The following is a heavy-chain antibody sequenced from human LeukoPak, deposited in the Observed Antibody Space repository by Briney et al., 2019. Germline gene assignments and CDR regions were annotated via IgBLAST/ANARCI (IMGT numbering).Heavy chain of an antibody. CDR3: ARETPAATQDY. CDR1: GFTFSSYS. D-gene: IGHD2-15*01. Sequence: GGSLRLSCAASGFTFSSYSMTWVRQAPGKGLEWVSSISSSSSYIYYADSVKGRFTISRDNAKNSLYLQMNSLRPEDTAVYYCARETPAATQDYWGQGTLVTVSS. J-gene: IGHJ4*02. V-gene: IGHV3-21*01. CDR2: ISSSSSYI.